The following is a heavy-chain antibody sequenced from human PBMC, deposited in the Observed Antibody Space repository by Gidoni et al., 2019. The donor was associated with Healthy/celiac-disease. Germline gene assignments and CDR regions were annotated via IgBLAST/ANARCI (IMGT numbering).Heavy chain of an antibody. J-gene: IGHJ4*02. CDR3: ARDRVVVAAELDY. CDR2: IYHSGST. V-gene: IGHV4-38-2*02. CDR1: TCGFS. D-gene: IGHD2-15*01. Sequence: TCGFSSCWLRQPPGKGLEWIGSIYHSGSTYYNPSLKSRVTISVDTSKNQFSLKLSSVTAADTAVYYCARDRVVVAAELDYWGQGTLVTVSS.